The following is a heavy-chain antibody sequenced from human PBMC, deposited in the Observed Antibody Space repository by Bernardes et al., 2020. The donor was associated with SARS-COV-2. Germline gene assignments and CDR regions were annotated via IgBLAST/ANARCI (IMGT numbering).Heavy chain of an antibody. Sequence: SETLSLTCAVYGGSFSGYYWSWIRQPPGKGLEWIGEINHSGSTNYNPSLKSRVTISVDTSKNQFSLKLSSVTAADTAVYYCARGGPHESPYCSGGSCHFDPWGQGTLVTVSS. CDR3: ARGGPHESPYCSGGSCHFDP. V-gene: IGHV4-34*01. J-gene: IGHJ5*02. D-gene: IGHD2-15*01. CDR1: GGSFSGYY. CDR2: INHSGST.